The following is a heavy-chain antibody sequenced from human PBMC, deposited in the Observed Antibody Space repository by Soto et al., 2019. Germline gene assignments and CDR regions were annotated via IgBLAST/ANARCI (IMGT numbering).Heavy chain of an antibody. CDR1: GYTFTHYY. V-gene: IGHV1-46*01. CDR3: ARDLAAGDH. J-gene: IGHJ4*02. Sequence: QVQLVQSGAEVKKPGASVKVSCRTSGYTFTHYYIHWVRQAPGQGLEWLGIINPASGSTNYAQYFQGRVTVTMDTSTTTVYMELSGLRAEDTAIFYCARDLAAGDHWGQGTLVTVSS. CDR2: INPASGST. D-gene: IGHD6-13*01.